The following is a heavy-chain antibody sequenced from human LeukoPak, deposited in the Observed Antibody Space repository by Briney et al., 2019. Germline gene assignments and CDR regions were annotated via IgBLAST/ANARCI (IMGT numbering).Heavy chain of an antibody. Sequence: PGGSLRLSCEASGFTFSAYAMNWVRQAPGKGLEWVSYISSSSSAMYYADSVRGRFTISRDNAKSSLYLQMKSLREEDTAVYFCARGLNRYISGWHFDFWGQGTLVTVSS. D-gene: IGHD6-19*01. CDR1: GFTFSAYA. J-gene: IGHJ4*02. CDR2: ISSSSSAM. CDR3: ARGLNRYISGWHFDF. V-gene: IGHV3-48*02.